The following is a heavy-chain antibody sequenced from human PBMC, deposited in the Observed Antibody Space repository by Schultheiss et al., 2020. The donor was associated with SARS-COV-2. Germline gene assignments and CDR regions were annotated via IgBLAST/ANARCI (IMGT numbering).Heavy chain of an antibody. Sequence: GGSLRLSCAASGFTFSSYGMHWVRQAPGKGLEWVSAISGSGGSTYYADSVKGRFTISRDNSKNTLYLQMNSLRAEDTAVYYCATTPTHHPFDYWGQGTLVTVSS. D-gene: IGHD4-11*01. J-gene: IGHJ4*02. V-gene: IGHV3-23*01. CDR3: ATTPTHHPFDY. CDR1: GFTFSSYG. CDR2: ISGSGGST.